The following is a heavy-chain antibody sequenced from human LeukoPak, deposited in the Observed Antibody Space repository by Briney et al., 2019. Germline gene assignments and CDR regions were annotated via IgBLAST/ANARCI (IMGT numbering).Heavy chain of an antibody. J-gene: IGHJ3*02. V-gene: IGHV1-46*01. CDR2: INPSGGST. D-gene: IGHD4-23*01. CDR3: ARDRGLRWFSGHAFDI. Sequence: ASVKVSCRASGCTFTSYYMHWVRQAPGQGLEWMGIINPSGGSTSYAQKFQGRVTMTRDTSTSTVYMELSSLRSEDTAVYYCARDRGLRWFSGHAFDIWGQGTMVTVSS. CDR1: GCTFTSYY.